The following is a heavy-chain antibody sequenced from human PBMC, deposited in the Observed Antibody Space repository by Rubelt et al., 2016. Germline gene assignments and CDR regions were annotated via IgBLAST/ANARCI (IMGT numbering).Heavy chain of an antibody. CDR2: INPSGGST. V-gene: IGHV1-46*01. D-gene: IGHD4-17*01. Sequence: QVLLVQSGAEVKKPGASVKVSCKASGYTFTSYYMHWVRQAPGQGLEWMGIINPSGGSTSYAQKFQGRVTMTRDTSTSTVYMELSSLRSEDTAVYYCAREQETTVTIEGVLGYWGQGTLVTVSS. CDR1: GYTFTSYY. J-gene: IGHJ4*02. CDR3: AREQETTVTIEGVLGY.